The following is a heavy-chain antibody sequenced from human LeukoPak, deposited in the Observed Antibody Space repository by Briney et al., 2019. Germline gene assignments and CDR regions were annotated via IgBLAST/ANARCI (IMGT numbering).Heavy chain of an antibody. CDR3: ASHTGPGDSSSWYRYYYYYGMDV. Sequence: SETLSLTCTVSGGSISSSSYYWGWIRQPPGKGLEWIGSIYYSGSTYYNPSLKSRVTISVDTSKNQFSLKLSSVTAADTAVYYCASHTGPGDSSSWYRYYYYYGMDVWGQGTTVTVSS. V-gene: IGHV4-39*07. CDR1: GGSISSSSYY. CDR2: IYYSGST. J-gene: IGHJ6*02. D-gene: IGHD6-13*01.